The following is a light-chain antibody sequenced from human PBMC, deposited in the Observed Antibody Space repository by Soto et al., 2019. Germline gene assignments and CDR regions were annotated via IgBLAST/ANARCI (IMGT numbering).Light chain of an antibody. J-gene: IGLJ3*02. Sequence: NFMLTQPHPVSESPGKTVTISCTRSSGSIASNYVQWYQQRPGGAPTTVIYENNQRPSGVPDRFSGSIDSSSNSVSLTISGLKTEDEADYYCQSYDYSTWVFGGGTKLTVL. CDR3: QSYDYSTWV. V-gene: IGLV6-57*04. CDR1: SGSIASNY. CDR2: ENN.